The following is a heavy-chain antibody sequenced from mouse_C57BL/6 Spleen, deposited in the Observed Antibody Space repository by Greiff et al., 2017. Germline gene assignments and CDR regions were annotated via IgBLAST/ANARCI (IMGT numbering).Heavy chain of an antibody. V-gene: IGHV1-54*01. CDR2: INPGSGGT. D-gene: IGHD2-4*01. Sequence: QVQLQQSGAELVRPGTSVKVSCKASGYAFTNYLIEWVKQRPGQGLEWIGVINPGSGGTNYNEKFKGKATLTADKSSSTAYMQLSSLTSEDSAVYFCARRGDYDGSWFAYWGQGTLVTVSA. CDR3: ARRGDYDGSWFAY. CDR1: GYAFTNYL. J-gene: IGHJ3*01.